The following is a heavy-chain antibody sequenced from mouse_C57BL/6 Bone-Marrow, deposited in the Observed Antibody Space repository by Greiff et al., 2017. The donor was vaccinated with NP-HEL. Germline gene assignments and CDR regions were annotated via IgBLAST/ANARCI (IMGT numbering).Heavy chain of an antibody. CDR3: EREGGTGYFDY. D-gene: IGHD3-3*01. Sequence: QVQLQQPGAELVKPGASVKLSCKASGYTFTSYWMHWVKQRPGQGLEWIGMIHPNSGSTNYNEKFKSKATLTVDKSSTTAYMQLSSLTSEDSAVYSCEREGGTGYFDYWGQGTTLTVSS. CDR2: IHPNSGST. CDR1: GYTFTSYW. V-gene: IGHV1-64*01. J-gene: IGHJ2*01.